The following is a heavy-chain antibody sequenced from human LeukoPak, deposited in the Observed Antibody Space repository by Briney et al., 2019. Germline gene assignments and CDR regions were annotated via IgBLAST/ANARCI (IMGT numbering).Heavy chain of an antibody. V-gene: IGHV1-2*02. Sequence: GASVKVSCKASGYSFTGYHIHWVRQAPGQGLEWMGWINPDTGGTNYAQKFQGRVTVTRDTSISTAYMELSRLRSDDTAVYYCASLGINSTFGGIIVDYNDYWGQGTLVTVSS. CDR1: GYSFTGYH. J-gene: IGHJ4*02. D-gene: IGHD3-16*02. CDR2: INPDTGGT. CDR3: ASLGINSTFGGIIVDYNDY.